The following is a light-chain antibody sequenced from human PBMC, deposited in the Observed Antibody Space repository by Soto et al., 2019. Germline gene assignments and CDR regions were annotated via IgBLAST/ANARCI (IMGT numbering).Light chain of an antibody. Sequence: QSALTQPASVSGSPGQSITISCTGTSSDVGGYNFVSWYQQHPGKAPKLMIYEVSNRPSGVSSRFFGSKSGNTASLTISGLQAEDEADYYCISYTTTSTPVVFGGGTKVTAL. V-gene: IGLV2-14*01. CDR2: EVS. CDR3: ISYTTTSTPVV. J-gene: IGLJ2*01. CDR1: SSDVGGYNF.